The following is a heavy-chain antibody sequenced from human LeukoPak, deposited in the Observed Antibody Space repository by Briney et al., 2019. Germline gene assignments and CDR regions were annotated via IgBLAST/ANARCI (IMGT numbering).Heavy chain of an antibody. CDR2: ISSCGSTI. V-gene: IGHV3-48*03. D-gene: IGHD6-13*01. CDR3: ATEGVGRSPDC. CDR1: GFTLSNFE. J-gene: IGHJ4*02. Sequence: PGGSLRLSCAASGFTLSNFEMSWVRQAPGKGLEWVSFISSCGSTIYYAQSVKGRFTISRDDAKNSLYLQMNSLRADDTAIYYCATEGVGRSPDCWGRGTLVTVSS.